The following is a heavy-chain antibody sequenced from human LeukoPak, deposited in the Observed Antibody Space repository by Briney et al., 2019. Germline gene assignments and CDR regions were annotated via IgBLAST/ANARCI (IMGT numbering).Heavy chain of an antibody. D-gene: IGHD3-10*01. J-gene: IGHJ4*02. V-gene: IGHV4-31*03. CDR2: IYYSGST. CDR1: GGPINSGGYY. CDR3: ASLGAIVRGVLSLSFDY. Sequence: SQTLSLTCSVSGGPINSGGYYWSWIRQHPGKGLEWIGYIYYSGSTYYNPSLKSRLTISVDTSKNQLSLKLSSVTAADTAVYYCASLGAIVRGVLSLSFDYWGQGTLVTVSS.